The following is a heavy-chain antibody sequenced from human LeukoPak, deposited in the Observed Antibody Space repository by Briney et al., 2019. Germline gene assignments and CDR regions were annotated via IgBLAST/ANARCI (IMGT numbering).Heavy chain of an antibody. V-gene: IGHV4-34*01. J-gene: IGHJ5*02. CDR1: GGSFSGYY. D-gene: IGHD3-3*01. CDR2: INHSGST. Sequence: SETLSLTCAVYGGSFSGYYWSWIRQPPGKGLEWIGEINHSGSTNHNPSLKSRVTISVDTSKNQFSLKLSSVTAADTAVYYCARVGSITIFGVVIGNWFDPWGQGTLVTVSS. CDR3: ARVGSITIFGVVIGNWFDP.